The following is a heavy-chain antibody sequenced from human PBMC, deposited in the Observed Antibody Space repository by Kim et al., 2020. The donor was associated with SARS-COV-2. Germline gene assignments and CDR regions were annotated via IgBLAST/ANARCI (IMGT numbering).Heavy chain of an antibody. CDR1: GFTFSSYS. CDR3: ARGSRGSGSYTFDI. Sequence: GGSLRLSCAASGFTFSSYSMNWVRQAPGKGLEWVSSISSSSSYIYYADSVKGRFTISRDNAKNSLYLQMNSLRAEDTAVYYCARGSRGSGSYTFDIWGQGPMVTVSS. CDR2: ISSSSSYI. V-gene: IGHV3-21*01. J-gene: IGHJ3*02. D-gene: IGHD3-10*01.